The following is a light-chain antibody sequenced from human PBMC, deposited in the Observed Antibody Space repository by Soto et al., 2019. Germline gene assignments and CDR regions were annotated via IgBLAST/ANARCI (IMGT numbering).Light chain of an antibody. J-gene: IGLJ1*01. CDR3: LSYTSSDTYV. Sequence: SAIPQPPSLSVSPGQSITISCTGTSTDVGGYKYVSWYQQHPGKAPKFMIYDVTSRPSGISNRFSGSKSGNTAFLIISGLQAGDEADYYCLSYTSSDTYVFGTGTKVTVL. V-gene: IGLV2-14*01. CDR1: STDVGGYKY. CDR2: DVT.